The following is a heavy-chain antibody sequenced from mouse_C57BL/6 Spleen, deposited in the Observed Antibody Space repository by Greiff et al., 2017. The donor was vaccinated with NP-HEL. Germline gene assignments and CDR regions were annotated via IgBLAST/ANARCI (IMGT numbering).Heavy chain of an antibody. Sequence: VQLHQSGAELVKPGASVKISCKASGYAFSSYWMNWVKQRPGKGLEWIGQIYPGDGDTNYNGKFKGKATLTADKSSSTAYMQLSSLTSEDSAVYFCARYYDGYYGWFAYWGQGTLVTVSA. CDR3: ARYYDGYYGWFAY. V-gene: IGHV1-80*01. D-gene: IGHD2-3*01. CDR1: GYAFSSYW. J-gene: IGHJ3*01. CDR2: IYPGDGDT.